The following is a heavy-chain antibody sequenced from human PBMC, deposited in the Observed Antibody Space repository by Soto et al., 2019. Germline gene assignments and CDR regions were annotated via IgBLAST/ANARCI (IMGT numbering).Heavy chain of an antibody. CDR1: GYTFTSYG. CDR3: ARVAFDI. Sequence: QVQLVQSGAEVKKPGASVKVSCKASGYTFTSYGISWVRQAPGQGLEWMGWISAYNGNTKYSQKFQGRVTITRDTSASTAYMELSSLRSEDTAVYYCARVAFDIWGQGTMVTVSS. J-gene: IGHJ3*02. V-gene: IGHV1-18*01. CDR2: ISAYNGNT.